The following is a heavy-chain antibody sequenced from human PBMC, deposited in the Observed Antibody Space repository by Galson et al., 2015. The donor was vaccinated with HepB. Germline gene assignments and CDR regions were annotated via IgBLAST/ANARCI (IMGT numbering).Heavy chain of an antibody. Sequence: SLRLSCAASGFTFSSYAMHWVRQAPGKGLEWVAVISYDGSNKYYADSVKGRFTISRDNSKNTLYLQMNSLRAEDTAVYYCAREAMVRGVYMGFDPWGQGTLVTVSS. V-gene: IGHV3-30*04. J-gene: IGHJ5*02. CDR2: ISYDGSNK. CDR3: AREAMVRGVYMGFDP. CDR1: GFTFSSYA. D-gene: IGHD3-10*01.